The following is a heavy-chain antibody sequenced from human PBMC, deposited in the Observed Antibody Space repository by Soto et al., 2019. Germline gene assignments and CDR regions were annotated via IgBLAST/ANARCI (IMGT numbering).Heavy chain of an antibody. CDR1: GGTFSSYA. CDR3: ARTHDSSGPGAFDI. CDR2: IIPICGTA. Sequence: GASVKVSCKASGGTFSSYAISWVRQAPGQGLEWMGGIIPICGTANYAQKFQGRVTITADKSTSTAYMELSSLRSEDTAVYYCARTHDSSGPGAFDIWGQGTMVTVSS. J-gene: IGHJ3*02. V-gene: IGHV1-69*06. D-gene: IGHD3-22*01.